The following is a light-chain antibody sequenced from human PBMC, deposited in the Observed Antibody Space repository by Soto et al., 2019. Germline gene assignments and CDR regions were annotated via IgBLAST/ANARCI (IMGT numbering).Light chain of an antibody. CDR1: QGIRND. CDR3: LQYNSYPRT. J-gene: IGKJ2*01. Sequence: DIQMTQSPSSLSASVGDRVTFTCRASQGIRNDLGWYQQKPGKAPKRLIYAASSLQSGVPSRFSGSGTEFTLDFTLTISSLQPVDFATYYCLQYNSYPRTFGQGTKLEIK. CDR2: AAS. V-gene: IGKV1-17*01.